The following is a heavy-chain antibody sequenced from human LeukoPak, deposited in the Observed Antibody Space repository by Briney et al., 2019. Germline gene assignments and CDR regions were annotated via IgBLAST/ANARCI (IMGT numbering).Heavy chain of an antibody. CDR2: INPNSGGT. CDR1: GYTFTGYY. Sequence: GASVKVSCKASGYTFTGYYMHWVRQAPGQGLEWMGWINPNSGGTNYAQKFQGRVTMTRDTSISTAYMELSRLRSDESAVYYCARAWSPEYYYDSSGYDDAFDIWGQGTMVTVSS. D-gene: IGHD3-22*01. J-gene: IGHJ3*02. CDR3: ARAWSPEYYYDSSGYDDAFDI. V-gene: IGHV1-2*02.